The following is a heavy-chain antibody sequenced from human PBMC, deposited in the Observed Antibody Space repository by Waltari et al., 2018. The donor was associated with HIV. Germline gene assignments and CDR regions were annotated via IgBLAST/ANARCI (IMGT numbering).Heavy chain of an antibody. CDR3: GRHDTPTAATEDY. Sequence: QVQLVQSGAEVKKPGASVKVSCKASGYTFTGYYLHWVRQAPGQGTEWRGCANAISDSTNYSQKLRCMVAMTRDTSISTAYVELGRLRSYDTAVYYCGRHDTPTAATEDYWRQGTLVTVSS. D-gene: IGHD6-25*01. CDR2: ANAISDST. CDR1: GYTFTGYY. V-gene: IGHV1-2*02. J-gene: IGHJ4*02.